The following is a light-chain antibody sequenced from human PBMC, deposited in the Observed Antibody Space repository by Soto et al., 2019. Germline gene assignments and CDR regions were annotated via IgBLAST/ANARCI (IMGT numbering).Light chain of an antibody. CDR1: QGIGNS. J-gene: IGKJ1*01. CDR2: STS. CDR3: LQHDSFPRT. V-gene: IGKV1-17*02. Sequence: DIQMTQSPSSLFASVGDRVTFTCRASQGIGNSLGWYQQKPGEAPKRLIYSTSILQSGVSSRFRGSGSGTEFTLTISNLRPEDFATYYCLQHDSFPRTFGPGTKLGIK.